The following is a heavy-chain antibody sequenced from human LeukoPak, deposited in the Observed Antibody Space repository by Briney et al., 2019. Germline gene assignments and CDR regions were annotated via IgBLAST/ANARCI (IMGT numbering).Heavy chain of an antibody. CDR2: IYNSGST. V-gene: IGHV4-31*03. J-gene: IGHJ4*02. Sequence: PSQTLSLTCTVSGGSINSGNYYWSWIRQHPGKGLEWIGYIYNSGSTYYNPSLKSRVTFSVDTSKNQFSLNLNSVTAADTAVYYCATRSTGVAATFDSWGQGALVTVSS. CDR1: GGSINSGNYY. CDR3: ATRSTGVAATFDS. D-gene: IGHD2-15*01.